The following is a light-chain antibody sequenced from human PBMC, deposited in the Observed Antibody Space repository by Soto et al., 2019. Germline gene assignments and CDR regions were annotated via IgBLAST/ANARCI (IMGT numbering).Light chain of an antibody. CDR2: GVT. V-gene: IGLV2-11*01. Sequence: QSALTQPRSVSGSPGQSVTISCTGTNSDVGGFSYVSWYQQLPGKAPKLIIYGVTKRPSGVPDRFSGSKSGNTASLTISGLQAEDEADYYCSSYAGSNNYVFGTGTKVTVL. CDR3: SSYAGSNNYV. CDR1: NSDVGGFSY. J-gene: IGLJ1*01.